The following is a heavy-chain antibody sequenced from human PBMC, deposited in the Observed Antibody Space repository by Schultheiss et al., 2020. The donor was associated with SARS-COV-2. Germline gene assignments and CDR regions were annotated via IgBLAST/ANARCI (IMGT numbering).Heavy chain of an antibody. CDR2: ISYDGSNK. CDR3: ARDVSYDFWSGEDGMDV. CDR1: GFTFSSYA. Sequence: GGSLRLSCAASGFTFSSYAMHWVRQAPGKGLEWVAVISYDGSNKYYADSVKGRFTISRDNSKNTLYLQMNSLRAEDTAVYYCARDVSYDFWSGEDGMDVWGQGTTVTVSS. D-gene: IGHD3-3*01. V-gene: IGHV3-30-3*01. J-gene: IGHJ6*02.